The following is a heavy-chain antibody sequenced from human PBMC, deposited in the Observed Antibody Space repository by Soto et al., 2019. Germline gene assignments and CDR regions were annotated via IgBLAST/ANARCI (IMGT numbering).Heavy chain of an antibody. D-gene: IGHD4-4*01. CDR1: GYTFTSYE. J-gene: IGHJ6*02. Sequence: ASVKVSCKASGYTFTSYEINWVRQATGQGLEWMGWMNPNSGNTGYAQKFQGRVTMTRNTSISTAYMELSSLRSEDTAVYYCARGGYSISGYYYYGMDVWGQGTTVTASS. V-gene: IGHV1-8*01. CDR2: MNPNSGNT. CDR3: ARGGYSISGYYYYGMDV.